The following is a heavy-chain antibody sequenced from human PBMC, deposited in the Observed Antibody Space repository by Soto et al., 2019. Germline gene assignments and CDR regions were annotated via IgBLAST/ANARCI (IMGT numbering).Heavy chain of an antibody. CDR2: IIPIFGTA. CDR1: GATFSSYA. CDR3: ERVKDRYDILTGYYMGHYGMDG. J-gene: IGHJ6*02. V-gene: IGHV1-69*13. Sequence: SVKVSCKASGATFSSYAISWVGQAPGQGLEGMGGIIPIFGTANYAQKFQGRVTITADESTSTAYMELSSLRYEDTDVYYCERVKDRYDILTGYYMGHYGMDGWGQGNTVPVSS. D-gene: IGHD3-9*01.